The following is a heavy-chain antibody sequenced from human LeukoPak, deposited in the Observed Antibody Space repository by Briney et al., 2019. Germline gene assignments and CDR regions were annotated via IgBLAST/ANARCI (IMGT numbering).Heavy chain of an antibody. CDR2: TYYRSKWYN. Sequence: SQTLSLTCAISGDSVSSNSATWTWIRQSPSRGLEWLGRTYYRSKWYNDYAVSMKSRITINPDTSKNQFSLKLSSVTAADTAVYYCASGNGDPYRGPLNWFDPWGQGTLVTVSS. CDR3: ASGNGDPYRGPLNWFDP. D-gene: IGHD4-17*01. V-gene: IGHV6-1*01. CDR1: GDSVSSNSAT. J-gene: IGHJ5*02.